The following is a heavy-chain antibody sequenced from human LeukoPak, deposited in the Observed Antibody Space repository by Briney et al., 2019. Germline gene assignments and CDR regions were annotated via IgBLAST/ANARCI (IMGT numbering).Heavy chain of an antibody. J-gene: IGHJ4*02. CDR2: SGSGGST. V-gene: IGHV3-23*01. D-gene: IGHD6-19*01. CDR3: AKFRRGTAVAGDYFDY. CDR1: GFTFSSYA. Sequence: GGSLRLSCAASGFTFSSYAMSWVRQAPGKGLEWVSLSGSGGSTYYADSVKGRFTISRDNSKNTLYLQMNSLRAEDTAVYYCAKFRRGTAVAGDYFDYWGQGTLVTVSS.